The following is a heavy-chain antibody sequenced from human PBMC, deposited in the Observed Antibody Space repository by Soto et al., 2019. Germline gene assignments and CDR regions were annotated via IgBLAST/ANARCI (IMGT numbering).Heavy chain of an antibody. CDR3: ARETGLRSSGWSYYFDF. CDR2: ISGSGGTI. J-gene: IGHJ4*02. Sequence: EVQLVESGGGMVQPGGSLRVSCAASGFTLSSYSMHWVRQAPGKGLEWVSYISGSGGTIYYADSVKGRFTISRDNAKNSLSVQMTSLRDEDTAVYFCARETGLRSSGWSYYFDFWCQGTRVTVSS. D-gene: IGHD6-19*01. CDR1: GFTLSSYS. V-gene: IGHV3-48*02.